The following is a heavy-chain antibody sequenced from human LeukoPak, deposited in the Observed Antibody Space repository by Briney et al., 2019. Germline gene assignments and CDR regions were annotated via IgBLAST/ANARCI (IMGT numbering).Heavy chain of an antibody. V-gene: IGHV4-39*01. J-gene: IGHJ4*02. D-gene: IGHD2-15*01. CDR3: ARLKVDPYFDY. Sequence: SETLSLTCTVSGGSISSSSYYWGWIRQPPGKGLEWIGSIYYSGSTYYNPSLKSRVTISVDTSKNQFSLKLSSVTAADTAVYYCARLKVDPYFDYWGQGTLVTVSS. CDR2: IYYSGST. CDR1: GGSISSSSYY.